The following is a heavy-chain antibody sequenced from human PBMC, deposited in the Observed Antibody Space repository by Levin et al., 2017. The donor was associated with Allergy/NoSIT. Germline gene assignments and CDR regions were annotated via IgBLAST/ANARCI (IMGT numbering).Heavy chain of an antibody. CDR3: TTRDGFYGYADPGDY. D-gene: IGHD5-18*01. J-gene: IGHJ4*02. CDR1: GFTFSNAW. Sequence: PGGSLRLSCAASGFTFSNAWMSWVRQAPGKGLEWVGRIKSKTDGGTTDYAAPVKGRFTISRDDSKNTLYLQMNSLKTEDTAVYYCTTRDGFYGYADPGDYWGQGTLVTVSS. CDR2: IKSKTDGGTT. V-gene: IGHV3-15*01.